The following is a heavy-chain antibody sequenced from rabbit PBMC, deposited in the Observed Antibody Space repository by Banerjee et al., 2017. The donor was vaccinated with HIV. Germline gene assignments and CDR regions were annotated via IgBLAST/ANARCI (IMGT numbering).Heavy chain of an antibody. D-gene: IGHD4-1*01. Sequence: QEQLVESGGGLVQPGGSLKLSCKASGFDFSSYGVSWVRQAPGKGLEWIACIDAGSGNTVYASWAKGRFTISKTSSTTVTLQMTSLTAADTATYFCARDLAGVIGWNFNLWGQGTLVTVS. CDR2: IDAGSGNT. CDR3: ARDLAGVIGWNFNL. CDR1: GFDFSSYG. J-gene: IGHJ4*01. V-gene: IGHV1S45*01.